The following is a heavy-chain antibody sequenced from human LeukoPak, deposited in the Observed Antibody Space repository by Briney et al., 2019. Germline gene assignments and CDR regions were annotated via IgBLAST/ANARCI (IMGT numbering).Heavy chain of an antibody. Sequence: GGSVKVSCKASGYSFTVYYIHWVRQAPGQGLEWMGWINPNSGGTNYAQKFLGRVTMTRDTSISTAYMELSWLRSDDTAVYYCATLYGDYVASDYWGQGTLVTVSS. CDR2: INPNSGGT. CDR1: GYSFTVYY. V-gene: IGHV1-2*02. CDR3: ATLYGDYVASDY. J-gene: IGHJ4*02. D-gene: IGHD4-17*01.